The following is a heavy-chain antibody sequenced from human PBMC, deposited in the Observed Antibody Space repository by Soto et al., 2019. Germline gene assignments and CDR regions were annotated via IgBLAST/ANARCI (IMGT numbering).Heavy chain of an antibody. V-gene: IGHV3-23*01. CDR2: ISGSGGST. Sequence: GGSLRLSCAASGFTFSSYAMSWVRQAPGKGLEWVSAISGSGGSTYYADSVKGRFTISRDNSKNTLYLQMNSLRAEDTAVYYCAKDLRAPMVRGVIQGGLFDYWGQGTLVTVSS. J-gene: IGHJ4*02. CDR3: AKDLRAPMVRGVIQGGLFDY. CDR1: GFTFSSYA. D-gene: IGHD3-10*01.